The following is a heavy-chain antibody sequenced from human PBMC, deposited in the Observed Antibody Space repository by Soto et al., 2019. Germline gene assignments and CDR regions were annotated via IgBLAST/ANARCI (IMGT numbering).Heavy chain of an antibody. CDR2: ILFSSGQT. CDR3: IKGAWLDY. D-gene: IGHD3-9*01. J-gene: IGHJ4*02. CDR1: GYTFTTYD. V-gene: IGHV3-23*01. Sequence: GASVKVSCKASGYTFTTYDFNWVRQAPGQGLEWVSAILFSSGQTYYADSVKGRFTISKYNSENTLFLHMSSPRPEDTALYYCIKGAWLDYWGQGMLVTVSS.